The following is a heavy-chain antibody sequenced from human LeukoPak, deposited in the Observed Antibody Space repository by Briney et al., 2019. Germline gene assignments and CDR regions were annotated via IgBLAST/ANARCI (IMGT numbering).Heavy chain of an antibody. CDR3: AREEVIGAFDI. CDR1: GGSISSYY. V-gene: IGHV4-59*01. CDR2: IYYSGST. J-gene: IGHJ3*02. D-gene: IGHD3-16*02. Sequence: SETLSLTCTVSGGSISSYYWSWIRQPPGKGLEWIGYIYYSGSTNYNPSLKSRVTISVDTSKNQFSLKLSSVTAADTAVYYCAREEVIGAFDIWGQGTMVTVSS.